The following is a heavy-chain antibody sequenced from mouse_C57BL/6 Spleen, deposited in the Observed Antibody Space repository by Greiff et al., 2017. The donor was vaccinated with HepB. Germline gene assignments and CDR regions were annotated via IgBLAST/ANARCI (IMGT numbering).Heavy chain of an antibody. CDR3: ARDDYDGSYYAMDY. Sequence: EVQLQQSGPELVKPGASVKISCKASGYTFTDYYMNWVKQSHGKSLEWIGDINPNNGGTSYNQKFKGKATLTVDKSSSTAYMELRSLTSEDSAVYYCARDDYDGSYYAMDYWGQGTSGTVSS. J-gene: IGHJ4*01. CDR2: INPNNGGT. CDR1: GYTFTDYY. D-gene: IGHD2-4*01. V-gene: IGHV1-26*01.